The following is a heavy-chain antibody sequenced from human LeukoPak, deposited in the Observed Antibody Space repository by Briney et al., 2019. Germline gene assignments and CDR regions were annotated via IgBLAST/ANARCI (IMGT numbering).Heavy chain of an antibody. D-gene: IGHD2-8*01. V-gene: IGHV3-23*01. J-gene: IGHJ4*02. CDR1: GFTFNIYA. CDR3: AKDTSIGRYCTNGVCSPFDY. CDR2: ISGTGATT. Sequence: PGGSQTLPCAGSGFTFNIYAMSWARQAPGKGLEWVSAISGTGATTYDADSVKGLFTIPRDNSRSILYLQMNSLGAEDTALYYCAKDTSIGRYCTNGVCSPFDYWGQGTLVTVSS.